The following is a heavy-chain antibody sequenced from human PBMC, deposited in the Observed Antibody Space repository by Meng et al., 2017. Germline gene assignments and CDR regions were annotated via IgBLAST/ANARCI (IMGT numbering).Heavy chain of an antibody. D-gene: IGHD5-18*01. CDR1: GFTFSSYD. Sequence: GESLKISCAASGFTFSSYDMHWARQATGKGLEWVSAICTAGDTYYPGSVKGRFTISRENAKNSLYLQMNSLRAGDTAVYYCARGVDTANGMDVWGQGTTVTVSS. V-gene: IGHV3-13*01. CDR2: ICTAGDT. J-gene: IGHJ6*02. CDR3: ARGVDTANGMDV.